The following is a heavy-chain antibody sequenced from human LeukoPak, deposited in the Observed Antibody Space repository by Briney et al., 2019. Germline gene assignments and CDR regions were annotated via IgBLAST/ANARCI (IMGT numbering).Heavy chain of an antibody. CDR3: VKDSPPRYSGSPPAY. J-gene: IGHJ4*02. CDR1: GFTFTTFW. Sequence: GGSLRLSCAASGFTFTTFWMHWVRQAPGKGLEWVANINKDGGEKYYVDSVKGRFTISRDNAKNSLYLQMNSLRADDTAVYYCVKDSPPRYSGSPPAYWGQGTLVTVSS. V-gene: IGHV3-7*01. CDR2: INKDGGEK. D-gene: IGHD1-26*01.